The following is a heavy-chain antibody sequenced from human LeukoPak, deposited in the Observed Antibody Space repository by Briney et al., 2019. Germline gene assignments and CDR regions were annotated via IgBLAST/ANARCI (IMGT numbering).Heavy chain of an antibody. D-gene: IGHD3-22*01. J-gene: IGHJ4*02. CDR2: IYYSGST. Sequence: SETLSLTCTVSGGSISSYYWSWIRQPPGKGLEWIGYIYYSGSTNYNPSLKSRVAISVDTSKNQFSLKLSSVTAADTAVYYCARGHYYDSSGYYYLDYWGQGTLVTVSS. V-gene: IGHV4-59*01. CDR1: GGSISSYY. CDR3: ARGHYYDSSGYYYLDY.